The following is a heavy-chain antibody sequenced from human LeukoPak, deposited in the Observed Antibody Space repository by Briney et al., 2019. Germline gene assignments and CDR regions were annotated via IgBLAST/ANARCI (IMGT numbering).Heavy chain of an antibody. CDR1: GFTFSSYG. J-gene: IGHJ4*02. V-gene: IGHV3-30*18. CDR3: AKNAYYQGYSYGGIDY. Sequence: GGSLRLSCAASGFTFSSYGMHWVRQAPGKGLEWVAVISYDGSDKYSADSVKGRFTISRDNSKNTLYLQMNSLRAEDTAVYYCAKNAYYQGYSYGGIDYWGQGTLVTVSS. D-gene: IGHD5-18*01. CDR2: ISYDGSDK.